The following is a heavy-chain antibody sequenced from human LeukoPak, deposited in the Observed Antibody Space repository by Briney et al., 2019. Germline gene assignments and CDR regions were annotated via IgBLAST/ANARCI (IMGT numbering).Heavy chain of an antibody. CDR3: AIGPGGLFHY. J-gene: IGHJ4*02. D-gene: IGHD4-23*01. Sequence: GGSLRLSCAASGFTFSNAWMSWVRQAPGKGLEWVSSISGSGDSTYYADSVKGRFTISRDNSKNTLYLQMNSLRVEDTAVYYCAIGPGGLFHYWGQGTLVTVSS. CDR1: GFTFSNAW. CDR2: ISGSGDST. V-gene: IGHV3-23*01.